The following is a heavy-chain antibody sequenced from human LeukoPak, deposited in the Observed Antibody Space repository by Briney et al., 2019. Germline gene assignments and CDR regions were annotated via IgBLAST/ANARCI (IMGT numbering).Heavy chain of an antibody. CDR3: ARGRTSWIQLWLLLDY. CDR2: IYYSGST. Sequence: SETLSLTCTVSGGSISSSSYYWGWIRQPPGKGLEWIGSIYYSGSTYYNPSLKSRVTISVDTSKNQFSLKLSSVTAADTAVYYCARGRTSWIQLWLLLDYWGQGTLVTVSS. V-gene: IGHV4-39*07. CDR1: GGSISSSSYY. J-gene: IGHJ4*02. D-gene: IGHD5-18*01.